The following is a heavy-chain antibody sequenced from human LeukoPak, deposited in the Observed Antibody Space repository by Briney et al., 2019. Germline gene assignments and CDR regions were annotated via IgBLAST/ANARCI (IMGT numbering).Heavy chain of an antibody. J-gene: IGHJ4*02. D-gene: IGHD3-22*01. Sequence: SETLSLTCTVSGGSISSYYWSWIRQPAGKGLEWIGRIYTSGSTNYNPSLKSRVTMSVDTSKNQFSLKLSSVTAADTAVYYCARDYYDSSGYYYARYWLDYWGQGTLVTVSS. CDR3: ARDYYDSSGYYYARYWLDY. CDR2: IYTSGST. V-gene: IGHV4-4*07. CDR1: GGSISSYY.